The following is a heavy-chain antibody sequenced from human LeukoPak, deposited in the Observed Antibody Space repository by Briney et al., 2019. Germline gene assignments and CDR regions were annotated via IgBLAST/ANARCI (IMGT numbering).Heavy chain of an antibody. CDR3: ARDPRAYCSSTSCYYFDY. CDR1: GFTFEDYA. D-gene: IGHD2-2*01. CDR2: INWSGGST. J-gene: IGHJ4*02. V-gene: IGHV3-20*04. Sequence: GGSLRLSXAASGFTFEDYAMSWVRQAPGKGLEWVSGINWSGGSTGYADSVKGRFTISRDNARNSLYLQMNSLRAEDTALYYCARDPRAYCSSTSCYYFDYWGQGTLVTVSS.